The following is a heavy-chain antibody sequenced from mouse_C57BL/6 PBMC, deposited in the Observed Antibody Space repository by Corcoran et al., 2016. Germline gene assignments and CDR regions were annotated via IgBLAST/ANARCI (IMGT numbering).Heavy chain of an antibody. CDR2: IYPGSGNT. D-gene: IGHD1-1*01. J-gene: IGHJ2*01. CDR1: GYTFTDYY. V-gene: IGHV1-76*01. CDR3: ARSGVLLRSRFDY. Sequence: QVQLKQSGAELVRPGASVTLSCRASGYTFTDYYINWVKQRPGQGLEWIARIYPGSGNTYYNEKFKGKATLTAEKSSSTAYMQLSSLTSEDSAVYFCARSGVLLRSRFDYWGQGTTLTVS.